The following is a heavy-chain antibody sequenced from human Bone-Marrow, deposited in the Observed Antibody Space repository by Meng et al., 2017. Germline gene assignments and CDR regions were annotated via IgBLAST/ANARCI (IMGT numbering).Heavy chain of an antibody. D-gene: IGHD3-10*01. V-gene: IGHV4-61*02. J-gene: IGHJ4*02. CDR2: IYTSGST. CDR1: GGSISSGSYY. CDR3: ARDPYGSGSPTD. Sequence: SETLSLTCTVSGGSISSGSYYWSWIRQPAGKGLEWIGRIYTSGSTNYNPSLKSRVTISVDTSKNQFALKLSSVTAADTAVYYCARDPYGSGSPTDWGQGTLVTVSS.